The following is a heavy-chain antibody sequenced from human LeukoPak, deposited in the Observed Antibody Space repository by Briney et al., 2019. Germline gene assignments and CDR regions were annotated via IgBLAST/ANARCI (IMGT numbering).Heavy chain of an antibody. CDR2: ISSSSSYI. V-gene: IGHV3-21*04. D-gene: IGHD2-21*02. CDR1: GFTFSSYS. Sequence: PGGSLRLSCAASGFTFSSYSMNWVRQAPGKGLEWVSSISSSSSYIDYADSVKGRFTISRDNAKNSLYLQMNSLESGDTAVYHCLARGDSYAHFDYWGQGILVTVSS. J-gene: IGHJ4*02. CDR3: LARGDSYAHFDY.